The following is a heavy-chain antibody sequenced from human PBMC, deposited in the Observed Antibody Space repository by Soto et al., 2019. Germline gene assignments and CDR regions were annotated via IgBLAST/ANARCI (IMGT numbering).Heavy chain of an antibody. J-gene: IGHJ4*02. V-gene: IGHV1-18*01. CDR1: GYTFSSYG. CDR2: SSAYNGNT. Sequence: QVQLVQSGAEVKKPGASVKVSCKASGYTFSSYGISWVRQASGRGLEWMGWSSAYNGNTNYAKKLQGRVPRTPDTSTSTAYMVLRSLRSDDTAVYYCARREVGTTLNFDYWGQGTLVTVSS. CDR3: ARREVGTTLNFDY. D-gene: IGHD1-26*01.